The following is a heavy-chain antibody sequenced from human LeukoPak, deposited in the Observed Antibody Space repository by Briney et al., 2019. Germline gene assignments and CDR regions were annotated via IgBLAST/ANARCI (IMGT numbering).Heavy chain of an antibody. J-gene: IGHJ4*02. D-gene: IGHD5-18*01. V-gene: IGHV3-23*01. Sequence: GGSLRLSCVASGFTFRTYAMIWVRQPPGKGLEWVSSIFPSGGEIHYADSVRGRFTISRDNSKSTLSLQMNSLRVEDTAIYYCATYRQVLLPFESWGQGTLVTVSS. CDR1: GFTFRTYA. CDR3: ATYRQVLLPFES. CDR2: IFPSGGEI.